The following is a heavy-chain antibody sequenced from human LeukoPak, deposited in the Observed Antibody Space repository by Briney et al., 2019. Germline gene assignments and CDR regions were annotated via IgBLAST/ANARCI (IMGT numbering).Heavy chain of an antibody. J-gene: IGHJ4*02. CDR2: IRGSGDST. CDR3: AKTPADFWSGYYYFDY. V-gene: IGHV3-23*01. D-gene: IGHD3-3*01. Sequence: GGSLRLSCAASGFTFSSYAMSWVRQAPGKGLEWVSAIRGSGDSTYYADSVKGRFTISRDNSKNTLYLQMNSLRAEDTAVYYCAKTPADFWSGYYYFDYWGQGTLVTVSS. CDR1: GFTFSSYA.